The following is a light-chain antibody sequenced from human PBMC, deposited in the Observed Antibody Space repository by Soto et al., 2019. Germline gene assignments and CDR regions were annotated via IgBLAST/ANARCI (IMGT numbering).Light chain of an antibody. CDR2: DVS. CDR3: SSYTSSSTLV. CDR1: SSDVGGYNY. V-gene: IGLV2-14*01. J-gene: IGLJ2*01. Sequence: QSALTQPVSVSGSPGQSITISCTGTSSDVGGYNYVSWYQLHPGKAPKLMIYDVSNRPSGVSNRFSGSKSGNTASLTISGLQAEDDADYYCSSYTSSSTLVFGGGTKLTVL.